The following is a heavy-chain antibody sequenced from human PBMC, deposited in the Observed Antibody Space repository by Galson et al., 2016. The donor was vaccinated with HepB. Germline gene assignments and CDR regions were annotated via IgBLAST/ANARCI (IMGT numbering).Heavy chain of an antibody. Sequence: QSGAEVKKPGESLKISCRGSGYSFSTYWIVWVRQMPGKGLEWVGIYYPGDSDTRYSPSFQGQVTMSADKSISTAYLQWSTLEASDTATYYCGRQAGGSTRIQGFDIWGQGTMVAVSS. J-gene: IGHJ3*02. CDR1: GYSFSTYW. D-gene: IGHD6-13*01. V-gene: IGHV5-51*01. CDR2: YYPGDSDT. CDR3: GRQAGGSTRIQGFDI.